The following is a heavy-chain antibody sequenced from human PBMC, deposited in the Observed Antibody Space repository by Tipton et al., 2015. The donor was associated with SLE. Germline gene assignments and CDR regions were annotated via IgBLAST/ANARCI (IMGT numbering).Heavy chain of an antibody. J-gene: IGHJ5*02. CDR3: VRDQGYSYGFSS. CDR1: GYTLSSYG. D-gene: IGHD5-18*01. CDR2: ISTSDGHT. V-gene: IGHV1-18*01. Sequence: QLVQSGGEVKKPGASVKVSCKAAGYTLSSYGISWVRQAPGQGLEWMGWISTSDGHTNYAQSLQGRVTMTIDTSTSTVYMELGSLTSDDTALYFCVRDQGYSYGFSSWGQGTLVTVSS.